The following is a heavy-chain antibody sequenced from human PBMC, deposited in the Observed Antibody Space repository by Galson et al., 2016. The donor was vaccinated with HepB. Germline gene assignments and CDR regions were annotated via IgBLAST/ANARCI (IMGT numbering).Heavy chain of an antibody. J-gene: IGHJ5*02. CDR3: AKDHGNRWLNNWFDP. V-gene: IGHV3-30*18. CDR2: ISHDGSHI. CDR1: GFTFSNYG. Sequence: SLRLSCAASGFTFSNYGMHWIRQAPGKGLEWVAVISHDGSHIFYVDSVKGRFSISRDNSKNTLYLQMNSLRDEDTAVYYCAKDHGNRWLNNWFDPWGQGTLVIVSS. D-gene: IGHD6-19*01.